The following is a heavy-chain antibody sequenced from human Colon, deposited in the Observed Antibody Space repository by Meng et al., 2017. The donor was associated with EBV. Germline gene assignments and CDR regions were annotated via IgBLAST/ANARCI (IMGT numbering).Heavy chain of an antibody. CDR1: GYTFTHHG. V-gene: IGHV1-18*01. J-gene: IGHJ4*02. CDR2: ISCYNGDT. CDR3: ARDPSNTSGRYAYFDS. D-gene: IGHD6-19*01. Sequence: QVQLLQSGGQVKKPGASLMVSCRASGYTFTHHGISWIRQAPGQGLEWLGWISCYNGDTIYAQKVQGRFTMTMDKSASTAYMDLRSLRSGDTAIYYCARDPSNTSGRYAYFDSWGQGTLVTVSS.